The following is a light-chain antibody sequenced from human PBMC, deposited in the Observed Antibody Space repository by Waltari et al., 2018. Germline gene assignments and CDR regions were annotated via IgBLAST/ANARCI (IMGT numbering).Light chain of an antibody. CDR1: SSNIGGNT. V-gene: IGLV1-44*01. CDR3: AAWDDSLNGWV. CDR2: SNN. Sequence: QSVLTQPPSASGTPGQRVTISCSGSSSNIGGNTVNWYQQLAGTAPKLLIYSNNRRPSGVPDRFSGSKSGTSASLAISGLQSEDEADYYCAAWDDSLNGWVFGGGTKLTVL. J-gene: IGLJ3*02.